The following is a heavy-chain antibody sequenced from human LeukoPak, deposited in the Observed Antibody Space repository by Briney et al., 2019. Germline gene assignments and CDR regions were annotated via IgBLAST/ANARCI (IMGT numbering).Heavy chain of an antibody. Sequence: GGSLRLSCAASGFSFISYGMHWVRQAPGKGLEWVGVISDDGRNKKYADSVKGRFTISRDNSKDTLYLQMNSLRDEDTAVYYCAKRPSDYGDYVTYFDYWGQGTLVTISS. V-gene: IGHV3-30*18. D-gene: IGHD4-17*01. CDR1: GFSFISYG. CDR2: ISDDGRNK. CDR3: AKRPSDYGDYVTYFDY. J-gene: IGHJ4*02.